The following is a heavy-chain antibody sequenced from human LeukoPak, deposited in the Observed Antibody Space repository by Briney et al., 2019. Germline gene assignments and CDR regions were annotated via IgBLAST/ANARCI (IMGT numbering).Heavy chain of an antibody. D-gene: IGHD6-13*01. V-gene: IGHV3-30*02. CDR3: AKNLFYSSSWYGVDY. CDR2: IRYDRY. J-gene: IGHJ4*02. Sequence: GGSLRLSCAASGFTFRSYGMHWVRQAPGKGLEWVAFIRYDRYDYADSVKGRFTISRDNSKNTLYLQMNSLGAEDTAVYYCAKNLFYSSSWYGVDYWGQGTLVTVSS. CDR1: GFTFRSYG.